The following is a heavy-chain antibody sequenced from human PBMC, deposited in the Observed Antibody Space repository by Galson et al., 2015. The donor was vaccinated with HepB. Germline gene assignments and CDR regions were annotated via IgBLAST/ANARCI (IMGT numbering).Heavy chain of an antibody. D-gene: IGHD3-16*02. CDR2: ISYDGSNK. CDR3: ARARGLESLGELSLMDY. V-gene: IGHV3-30-3*01. Sequence: SLRLSCAASGFTFSSYAMHWVRQAPGKGLEWVAVISYDGSNKYYADSVKGRFTISRDNSKNTLYLQMNSLRAEDTAVYYCARARGLESLGELSLMDYWGQGTLVTVSS. J-gene: IGHJ4*02. CDR1: GFTFSSYA.